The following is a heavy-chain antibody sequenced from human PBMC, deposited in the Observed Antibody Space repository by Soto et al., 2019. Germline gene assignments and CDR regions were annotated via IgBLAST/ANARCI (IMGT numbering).Heavy chain of an antibody. CDR3: ARGRTLRGRKYYYYGMDV. CDR1: GGTFSSYA. Sequence: SVKVSCKASGGTFSSYAISWVRQAPGQGLEWMGGIIPIFGTANYAQKFQGRVTITADESTSTAYMELSSLRSEDTAVYYCARGRTLRGRKYYYYGMDVWGQGTTVTVSS. CDR2: IIPIFGTA. D-gene: IGHD3-16*01. J-gene: IGHJ6*02. V-gene: IGHV1-69*13.